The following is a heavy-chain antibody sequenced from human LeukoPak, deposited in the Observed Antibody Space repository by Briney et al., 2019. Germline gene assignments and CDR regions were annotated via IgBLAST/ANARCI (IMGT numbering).Heavy chain of an antibody. D-gene: IGHD1-26*01. J-gene: IGHJ4*02. CDR2: INPNSGGT. CDR3: ARAAVGATGNFDY. V-gene: IGHV1-2*02. Sequence: ASVKVSCKASGYTFTGYYMHWVRQAPGQGLEWMGWINPNSGGTNYAQKFQGRVTMTRDTFISTAYMELSRLRSDDTAVYYCARAAVGATGNFDYWGQGTLVTVSS. CDR1: GYTFTGYY.